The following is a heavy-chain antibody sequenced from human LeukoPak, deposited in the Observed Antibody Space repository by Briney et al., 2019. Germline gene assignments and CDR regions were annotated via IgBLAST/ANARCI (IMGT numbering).Heavy chain of an antibody. CDR1: GYTFTGYY. D-gene: IGHD3-16*01. V-gene: IGHV1-2*02. J-gene: IGHJ3*02. CDR2: INPNSGGT. CDR3: ARGSGIMITFGEVSI. Sequence: GASVKVSCKASGYTFTGYYMHWVRQAPGQGLEWMGWINPNSGGTNYAQKFQGRVTMTRDTSISTAYMELSRLRSDDTAVYYCARGSGIMITFGEVSIWGQGTMVTVSS.